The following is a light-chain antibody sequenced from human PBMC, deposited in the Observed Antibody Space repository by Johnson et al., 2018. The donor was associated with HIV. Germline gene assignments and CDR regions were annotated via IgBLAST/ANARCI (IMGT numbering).Light chain of an antibody. Sequence: QSLLTQPPSVSAAPGQKVTISCSGSNSNVGNNYVSWYQHFPGRAPKLLIYENNKRPSGIPDRFSGSKSGTSAILGITGLQTGDEADYYCGTWDSSLSGYIFGIGTKVTVL. J-gene: IGLJ1*01. CDR3: GTWDSSLSGYI. V-gene: IGLV1-51*02. CDR2: ENN. CDR1: NSNVGNNY.